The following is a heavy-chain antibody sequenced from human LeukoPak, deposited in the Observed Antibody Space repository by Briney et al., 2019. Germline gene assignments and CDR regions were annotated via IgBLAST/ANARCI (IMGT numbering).Heavy chain of an antibody. CDR2: INHSGRA. CDR1: GGSYTNYY. Sequence: SETLSLTCAVYGGSYTNYYWTWIRQPPGKGLEWIGEINHSGRANYNPSLKSRVTISVDPSKNQFSVKLTSVTAADTAMYYCKVVITTGLDYWGQGTLVTVSS. CDR3: KVVITTGLDY. J-gene: IGHJ4*02. V-gene: IGHV4-34*01. D-gene: IGHD3-22*01.